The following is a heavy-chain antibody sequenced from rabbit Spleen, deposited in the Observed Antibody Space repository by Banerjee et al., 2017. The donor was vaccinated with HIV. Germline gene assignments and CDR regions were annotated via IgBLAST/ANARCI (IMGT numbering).Heavy chain of an antibody. CDR1: GFSFSSSDY. J-gene: IGHJ6*01. D-gene: IGHD8-1*01. CDR3: ARDTGSSFSSYGMAL. Sequence: QSLQESGGDLVKPGASLTLTCSASGFSFSSSDYMCWVRQAPGKGLEWMSCIAGGSGGFTYSASWAKGRFTISKTSSTTVTLQMTSLTAADTATYFCARDTGSSFSSYGMALWGQGTLVTVS. CDR2: IAGGSGGFT. V-gene: IGHV1S40*01.